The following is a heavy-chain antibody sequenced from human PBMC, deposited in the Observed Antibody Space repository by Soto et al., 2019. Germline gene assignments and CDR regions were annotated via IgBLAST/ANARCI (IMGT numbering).Heavy chain of an antibody. CDR3: AREGVVVVAATQDYFDY. J-gene: IGHJ4*02. V-gene: IGHV3-7*01. CDR1: GFTVSSYW. D-gene: IGHD2-15*01. Sequence: EVQLVESGGGLVQPGGSLRLSCAASGFTVSSYWMSWVRQAPGKGLAWVANIKQDGSEKYYVDSVKGRFTISRDNAKNSLYLQMNSLRAEDTAVYYCAREGVVVVAATQDYFDYWGQGTLVTVSS. CDR2: IKQDGSEK.